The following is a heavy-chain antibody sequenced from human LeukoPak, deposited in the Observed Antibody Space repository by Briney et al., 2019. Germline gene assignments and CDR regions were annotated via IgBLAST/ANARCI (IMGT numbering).Heavy chain of an antibody. CDR3: ARGGSSSSPLYYYYMDV. V-gene: IGHV3-23*01. Sequence: GGSLRLSCAASGFTFSSYAMSWVHQAPGKGLEWVSAISGSGGSTYYADSVKGRFTISRDNAKNSLYLQMNSLRAEDTAVYYCARGGSSSSPLYYYYMDVWGKGTTVTVSS. J-gene: IGHJ6*03. CDR1: GFTFSSYA. D-gene: IGHD6-6*01. CDR2: ISGSGGST.